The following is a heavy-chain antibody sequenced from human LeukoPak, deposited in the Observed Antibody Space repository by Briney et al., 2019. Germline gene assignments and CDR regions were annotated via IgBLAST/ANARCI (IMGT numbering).Heavy chain of an antibody. CDR2: IYSGGST. CDR3: ARVGAPAPPTEHFPMDV. Sequence: GGSLRLSCAASGFTVSSNYMSWGRQAPGKGLGWVSVIYSGGSTYYADSVKGRFTISRDNSKNTLYLQMNSLRAEDTAVYYCARVGAPAPPTEHFPMDVWGQGTTVTVSS. D-gene: IGHD1-14*01. J-gene: IGHJ6*02. CDR1: GFTVSSNY. V-gene: IGHV3-53*05.